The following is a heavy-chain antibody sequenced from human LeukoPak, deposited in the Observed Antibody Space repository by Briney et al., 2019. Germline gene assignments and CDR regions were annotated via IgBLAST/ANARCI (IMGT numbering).Heavy chain of an antibody. CDR1: GYTFTDYY. V-gene: IGHV1-2*02. Sequence: ASVKVSCKTSGYTFTDYYLHWVRQAPGQGLEWMGWINPDTGGSFSAQKFQGRVTMTRDMSINTAYMELNRLSFDDTAVYYCSREYQRLVHYLFNPWGQGTLVTVSS. D-gene: IGHD2-2*01. J-gene: IGHJ5*02. CDR2: INPDTGGS. CDR3: SREYQRLVHYLFNP.